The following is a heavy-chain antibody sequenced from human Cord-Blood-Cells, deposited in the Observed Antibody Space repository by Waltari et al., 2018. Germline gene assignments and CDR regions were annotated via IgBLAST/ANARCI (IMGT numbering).Heavy chain of an antibody. J-gene: IGHJ4*02. CDR3: ARRTLGSGSYYNY. CDR1: GGSFRGYY. CDR2: INHSGST. D-gene: IGHD3-10*02. Sequence: QVQLQQWGAGLLTPSETLSPTCPVYGGSFRGYYWRWVRQPPGKGLEWNGEINHSGSTNYNPSLKSRVTISVDTSKNQFSLKLSSVTAADTAVYYCARRTLGSGSYYNYWGQGTLVTVSS. V-gene: IGHV4-34*01.